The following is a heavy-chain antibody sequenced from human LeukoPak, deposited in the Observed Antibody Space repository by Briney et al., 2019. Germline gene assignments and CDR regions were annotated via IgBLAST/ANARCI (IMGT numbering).Heavy chain of an antibody. J-gene: IGHJ5*01. D-gene: IGHD3-22*01. CDR1: GLTLSSYS. CDR2: IISSSSTI. V-gene: IGHV3-48*02. Sequence: GGSLSLSSAASGLTLSSYSMNRVGQAPGTGLEWISYIISSSSTIYSADSVKGRFTIAGANAKNSLYLQMNSLGDEDTAVYYCARRGYGTSGYTSCFDSCVQGTLVTVSS. CDR3: ARRGYGTSGYTSCFDS.